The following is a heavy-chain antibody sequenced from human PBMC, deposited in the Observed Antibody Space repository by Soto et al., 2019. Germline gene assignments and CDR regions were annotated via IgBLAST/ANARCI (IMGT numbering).Heavy chain of an antibody. D-gene: IGHD5-12*01. CDR1: GFTFRNYG. Sequence: QVQLVESGGGVVQPGRSLRLSCAASGFTFRNYGMHWVRQAPAKGLEWVALVWYDGGKKNYVDSVKGRFTISRDNSKNTLYLQMHSLRDEDTAVYYCVRAAGYSGNDYVYYYGMDVWGQGTTVTVSS. CDR2: VWYDGGKK. V-gene: IGHV3-33*01. CDR3: VRAAGYSGNDYVYYYGMDV. J-gene: IGHJ6*02.